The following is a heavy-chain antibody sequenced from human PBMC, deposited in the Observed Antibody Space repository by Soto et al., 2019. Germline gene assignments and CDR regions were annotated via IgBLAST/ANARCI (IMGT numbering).Heavy chain of an antibody. D-gene: IGHD2-15*01. CDR1: GYSFTSYW. CDR2: IYPGDSDT. V-gene: IGHV5-51*01. J-gene: IGHJ6*02. Sequence: PGESLKISCKGSGYSFTSYWIGWVRQMPGKGLEWMGIIYPGDSDTRYSPSFQGQVTISADKPISTAYLQWSSLKASDTAMYYCARAGYCSGGSCYYYYYGMDVWGQGTTVTVSS. CDR3: ARAGYCSGGSCYYYYYGMDV.